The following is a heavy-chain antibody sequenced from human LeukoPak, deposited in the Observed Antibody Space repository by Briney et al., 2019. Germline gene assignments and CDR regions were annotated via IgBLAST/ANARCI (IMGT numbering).Heavy chain of an antibody. D-gene: IGHD5-18*01. CDR2: IYNSGST. J-gene: IGHJ6*02. Sequence: SETLSLTCTVSGGSISSGSYYWSGIRQHPGKGLEWIGHIYNSGSTYYNPSLQSRVTISVDTSKNQFSLKLSSVTAADTALYYCARAVRNTAMVYYYNGMDVWDQGTTVTVSS. V-gene: IGHV4-31*03. CDR1: GGSISSGSYY. CDR3: ARAVRNTAMVYYYNGMDV.